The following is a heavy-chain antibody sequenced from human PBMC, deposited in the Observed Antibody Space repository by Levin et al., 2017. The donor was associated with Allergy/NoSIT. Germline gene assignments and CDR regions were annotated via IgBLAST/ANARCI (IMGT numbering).Heavy chain of an antibody. J-gene: IGHJ2*01. CDR1: GGSIRSSDYY. CDR2: IYYSGRT. D-gene: IGHD6-6*01. V-gene: IGHV4-39*07. Sequence: SQTLSLTCTVSGGSIRSSDYYRGWIRQPPGKGLEWIGSIYYSGRTYYNPSLKSRVTVSVDTSKNQFSLKLTSVTAADTAVYSCARVYTSSSYNWYFDLWGRGTLVTVSS. CDR3: ARVYTSSSYNWYFDL.